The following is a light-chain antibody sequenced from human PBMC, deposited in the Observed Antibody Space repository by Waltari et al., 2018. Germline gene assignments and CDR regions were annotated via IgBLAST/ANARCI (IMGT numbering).Light chain of an antibody. Sequence: QSALTQPPSASGSPGQSVTISCTGTSSDVGGYNSVSWYQQHPGKAPKLMIYEVTKRPSGVPDRFSGSQSGNTASLIVSGLQAEDEADYHCSSYADSDNVVFGGVTKLTVL. CDR2: EVT. V-gene: IGLV2-8*01. CDR1: SSDVGGYNS. CDR3: SSYADSDNVV. J-gene: IGLJ3*02.